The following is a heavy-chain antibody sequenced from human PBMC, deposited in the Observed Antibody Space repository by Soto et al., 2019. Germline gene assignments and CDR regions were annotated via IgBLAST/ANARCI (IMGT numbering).Heavy chain of an antibody. Sequence: EVQLLESGGGLVQPGGSLRLSCAASGFTFSSFAMSWVRQAPGKGLEWVSAISGAGNSASHANSVQGRFIISRDNSKNTLFLQMGSLRAEDTATYYQLVDHWGQGTLVTASS. CDR1: GFTFSSFA. J-gene: IGHJ4*02. V-gene: IGHV3-23*01. CDR3: LVDH. CDR2: ISGAGNSA.